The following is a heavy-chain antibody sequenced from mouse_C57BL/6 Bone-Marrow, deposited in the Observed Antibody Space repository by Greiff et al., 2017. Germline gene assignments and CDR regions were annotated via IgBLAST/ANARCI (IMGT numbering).Heavy chain of an antibody. CDR1: GYTFTSYW. V-gene: IGHV1-55*01. J-gene: IGHJ2*01. CDR3: ASRDYGSIYVGDY. Sequence: QVQLQQPGAELVKPGASVKMSCKASGYTFTSYWITWVKQRPGQGLEWIGDIYPGSGSTNYNEKFKSKATLTVDTSSSTAYMQLSSLTSEDSAVYYCASRDYGSIYVGDYWGQGTTLTFSS. CDR2: IYPGSGST. D-gene: IGHD1-1*01.